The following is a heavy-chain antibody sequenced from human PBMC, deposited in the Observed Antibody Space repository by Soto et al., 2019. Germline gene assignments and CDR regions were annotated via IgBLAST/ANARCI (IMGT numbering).Heavy chain of an antibody. CDR1: GFTFSDYY. CDR2: ISSSGNTI. D-gene: IGHD1-26*01. V-gene: IGHV3-11*01. J-gene: IGHJ5*02. Sequence: PGGSRRLSCAASGFTFSDYYMSWMRQAPGKGLEWLSYISSSGNTIYYATSVKGRFTISRDNAKNSLSLQMNSLAAEDTAVYYCARRLGFSGVGPSTSNWFDPWGQGTLVTVSS. CDR3: ARRLGFSGVGPSTSNWFDP.